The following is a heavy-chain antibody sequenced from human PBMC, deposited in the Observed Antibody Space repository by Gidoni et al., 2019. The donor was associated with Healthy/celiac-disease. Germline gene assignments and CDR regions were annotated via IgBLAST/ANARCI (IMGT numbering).Heavy chain of an antibody. D-gene: IGHD6-19*01. V-gene: IGHV3-9*01. CDR2: ISWNSGSI. Sequence: EVQLVESGGGLVQPGRSLRLSCAASGFTFADYAIPLVRQAPRKGMEWGSGISWNSGSIGYADSVKGRFTISRDNAKNSLYLQMNSLRAEDTALYYCAKDRVSSWYGWSSGWYDVHFDYWGQGTLVTVSS. CDR1: GFTFADYA. J-gene: IGHJ4*02. CDR3: AKDRVSSWYGWSSGWYDVHFDY.